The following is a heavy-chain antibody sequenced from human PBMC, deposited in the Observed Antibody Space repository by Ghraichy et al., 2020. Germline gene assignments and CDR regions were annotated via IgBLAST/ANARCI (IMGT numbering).Heavy chain of an antibody. V-gene: IGHV4-34*01. CDR1: GGSFSGYY. D-gene: IGHD2-15*01. J-gene: IGHJ4*02. CDR2: INHSGST. CDR3: ARAHCSGGSCTASFDY. Sequence: SETLSLTCAVYGGSFSGYYWSWIRQPPGKGLEWIGEINHSGSTNYNPSLKSRVTISVDTSKNQFSLKLSSVTAADTAVYYCARAHCSGGSCTASFDYWGQGTLVTVSS.